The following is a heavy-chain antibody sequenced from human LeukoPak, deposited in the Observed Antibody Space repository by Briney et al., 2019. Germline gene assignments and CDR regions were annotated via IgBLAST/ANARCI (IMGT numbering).Heavy chain of an antibody. D-gene: IGHD3-16*01. V-gene: IGHV4-59*01. Sequence: RASETLSLTCTVSGGSISSYYWSWIRQPPGKGLEWIGYIYYSGSTNYNPSLKSRVTISVDTSKNQFSLKLSSVTAADTAVYYCARDHYVWAFDIWGQGTMVTVSS. CDR1: GGSISSYY. J-gene: IGHJ3*02. CDR2: IYYSGST. CDR3: ARDHYVWAFDI.